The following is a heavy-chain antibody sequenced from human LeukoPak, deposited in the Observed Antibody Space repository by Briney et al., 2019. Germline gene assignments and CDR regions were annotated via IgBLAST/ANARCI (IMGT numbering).Heavy chain of an antibody. CDR3: ARLDSGSYYTAIDY. D-gene: IGHD1-26*01. Sequence: GGSLRLSCAASGFTFNTYTMNWVRQAPGKGLEWVSYISGSSGIIDYADSVRGRFTISRDNAKNSLYLQMNSLRAEDTAVYYCARLDSGSYYTAIDYWGQGTLVTVSS. CDR2: ISGSSGII. V-gene: IGHV3-48*01. J-gene: IGHJ4*02. CDR1: GFTFNTYT.